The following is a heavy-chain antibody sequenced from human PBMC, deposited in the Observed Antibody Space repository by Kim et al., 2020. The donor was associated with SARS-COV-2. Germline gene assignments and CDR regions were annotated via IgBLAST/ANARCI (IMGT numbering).Heavy chain of an antibody. CDR2: IDWDDDK. CDR3: ARIFRYSSSWYSQWTYFDY. CDR1: GFSLSTSGMC. V-gene: IGHV2-70*01. D-gene: IGHD6-13*01. Sequence: SGPTLVNPTQTLTLTCTFSGFSLSTSGMCVSWIRQPPGKALEWLALIDWDDDKYYSTSLKTRLTISKDTSKNQVVLTMTNMDPVDTATYYCARIFRYSSSWYSQWTYFDYCGQGTLVTVSS. J-gene: IGHJ4*02.